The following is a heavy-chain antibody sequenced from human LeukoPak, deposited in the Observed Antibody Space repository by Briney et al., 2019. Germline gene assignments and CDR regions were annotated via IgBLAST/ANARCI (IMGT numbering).Heavy chain of an antibody. Sequence: SETLSLTCTVSGGSISSYYWSWIRQPPGKGLEWIGYIYYSGSTNYNPSLKSRVTISVDTSKNQFSLKLSSVTAADTAVYYCARDARGQGYDFWSGYLWYFDYRGQGTLVTVSS. J-gene: IGHJ4*02. D-gene: IGHD3-3*01. CDR3: ARDARGQGYDFWSGYLWYFDY. V-gene: IGHV4-59*01. CDR1: GGSISSYY. CDR2: IYYSGST.